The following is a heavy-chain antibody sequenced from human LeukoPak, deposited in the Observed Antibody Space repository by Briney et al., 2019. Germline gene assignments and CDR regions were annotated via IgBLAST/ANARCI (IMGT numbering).Heavy chain of an antibody. V-gene: IGHV3-33*01. J-gene: IGHJ6*02. Sequence: GGSLRLSCAASGFTFSSYGRHWVRQAPGKGLEWVAVIWYDGSNKYYADSVKGRFTISRDNSKNTLYLQMNSLRAEDTAVYYCARDRSPYAYYYYGMDVWGQGTTVTVSS. CDR1: GFTFSSYG. CDR3: ARDRSPYAYYYYGMDV. CDR2: IWYDGSNK. D-gene: IGHD4-17*01.